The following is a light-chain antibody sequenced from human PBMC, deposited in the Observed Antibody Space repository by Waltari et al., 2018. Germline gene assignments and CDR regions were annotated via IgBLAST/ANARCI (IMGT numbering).Light chain of an antibody. CDR1: QSILHSNGNTY. CDR3: VQAIAFPFT. Sequence: DIVRTQTPLSQPITTGEQASIPCRSSQSILHSNGNTYLHLYLQKPYQSPHLLIYGGSNRASGVPDSFSGSGSVTDFTLKISKVEAEDVGIYYCVQAIAFPFTFGPGTKLDIK. V-gene: IGKV2-40*01. CDR2: GGS. J-gene: IGKJ3*01.